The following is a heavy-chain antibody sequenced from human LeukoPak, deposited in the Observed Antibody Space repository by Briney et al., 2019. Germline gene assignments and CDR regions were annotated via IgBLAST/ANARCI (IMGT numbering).Heavy chain of an antibody. CDR3: ARGDGYCSSTSCYRMFDP. J-gene: IGHJ5*02. D-gene: IGHD2-2*01. CDR2: ISSSSSYI. Sequence: GGSLRLSCAASGFTFSSYAMSWVRQAPGKGLEWVSSISSSSSYIYYADSVKGRFTISRDNAKNSLYLQMNSLRAEDTAVYYCARGDGYCSSTSCYRMFDPWGQGTLVTVSS. V-gene: IGHV3-21*01. CDR1: GFTFSSYA.